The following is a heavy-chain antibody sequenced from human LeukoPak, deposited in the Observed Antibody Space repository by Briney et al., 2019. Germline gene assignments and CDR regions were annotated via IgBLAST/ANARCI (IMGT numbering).Heavy chain of an antibody. D-gene: IGHD6-19*01. CDR1: GYTFTSYG. Sequence: GASVKVSCKASGYTFTSYGISWVRQAPGQGLEWMGWISAYNGNTNYTQKLQGRVTMITDTSTSTAYMELRSLRSDDTAVYYCARDSPNSSGWSASLWYYYGMDVWGQGTTVTVSS. CDR2: ISAYNGNT. CDR3: ARDSPNSSGWSASLWYYYGMDV. J-gene: IGHJ6*02. V-gene: IGHV1-18*01.